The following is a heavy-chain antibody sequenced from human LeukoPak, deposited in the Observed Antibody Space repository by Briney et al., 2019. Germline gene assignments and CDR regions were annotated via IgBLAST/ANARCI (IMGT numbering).Heavy chain of an antibody. V-gene: IGHV4-59*01. CDR2: IYYSGST. CDR3: AGHYGSGPHWFDP. Sequence: GSLRLSCTASGFTFSSYSMNWVRQAPGKGLEWIGYIYYSGSTNYNPSLKSRVTISVNTSKNQFSLKLSSVTAADTAVYYCAGHYGSGPHWFDPWGQGTLVTVSS. J-gene: IGHJ5*02. D-gene: IGHD3-10*01. CDR1: GFTFSSYS.